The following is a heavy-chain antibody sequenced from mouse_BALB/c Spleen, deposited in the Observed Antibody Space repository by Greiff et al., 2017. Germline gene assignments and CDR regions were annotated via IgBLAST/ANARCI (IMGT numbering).Heavy chain of an antibody. CDR1: GDSITSGY. Sequence: EVKLQESGPSLVKPSQTLSLTCSVTGDSITSGYWNWIRKFPGNKLEYMGYISYSGSTYYNPSLKSRISITRDTSKNQYYLQLNSVTTEDTATYYCARSLIHYYGYWFAYWGQGTLVTVSA. V-gene: IGHV3-8*02. J-gene: IGHJ3*01. CDR3: ARSLIHYYGYWFAY. CDR2: ISYSGST. D-gene: IGHD1-2*01.